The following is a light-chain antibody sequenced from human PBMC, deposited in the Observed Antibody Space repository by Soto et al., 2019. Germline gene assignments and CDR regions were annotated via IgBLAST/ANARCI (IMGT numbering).Light chain of an antibody. V-gene: IGKV1-5*01. Sequence: DIQMTQSPSALSASVGDRVTITCRASQNIHSWLAWYQQKPGKVPKLLIYDASSVKSGVPSRFSGSRSGTEFTLTINSLQPDDFATYYCQHYKMYSPWTFGQGTKVEIK. CDR3: QHYKMYSPWT. CDR2: DAS. J-gene: IGKJ1*01. CDR1: QNIHSW.